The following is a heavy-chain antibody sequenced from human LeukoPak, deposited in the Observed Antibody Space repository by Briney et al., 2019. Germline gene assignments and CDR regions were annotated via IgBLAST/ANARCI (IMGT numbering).Heavy chain of an antibody. CDR3: ARDSNSGYDE. D-gene: IGHD5-12*01. J-gene: IGHJ4*02. Sequence: GGSLRLSCAASGFIFSNYGMHWVRQAPGKGLEGVAVIWFDGSNKYYADSVKGRFTISRDNSKNTLYLQMNSLRAEDTAVYYCARDSNSGYDEWGQGTLVTVSS. CDR2: IWFDGSNK. V-gene: IGHV3-33*01. CDR1: GFIFSNYG.